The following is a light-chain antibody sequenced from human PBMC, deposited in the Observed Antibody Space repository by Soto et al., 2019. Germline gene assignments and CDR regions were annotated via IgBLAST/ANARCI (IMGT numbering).Light chain of an antibody. J-gene: IGLJ1*01. CDR2: NNN. CDR1: SSNIGTNT. V-gene: IGLV1-44*01. CDR3: AAWDDSLNGYV. Sequence: QSVLTRPPSASGTPGQRVTISCSGSSSNIGTNTVNWYQQLPGTAPKLLIYNNNQRPSGVPDRFSGSKSGTSASLAISGLQSDIEADYYCAAWDDSLNGYVFGIGTKLTVL.